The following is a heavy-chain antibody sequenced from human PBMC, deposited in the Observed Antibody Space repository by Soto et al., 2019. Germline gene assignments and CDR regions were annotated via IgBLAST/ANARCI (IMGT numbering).Heavy chain of an antibody. CDR3: ARGREGYSSSWYYY. V-gene: IGHV4-34*01. CDR1: GGSFSGYY. D-gene: IGHD6-13*01. CDR2: INHSGST. J-gene: IGHJ4*02. Sequence: SETLSLTCAVYGGSFSGYYWSWIRQPPGKGLEWIGEINHSGSTNYNPSLKSRVTISVDTPKNQFSLKLSSVTAADTAVYYCARGREGYSSSWYYYWGQGTLVTVSS.